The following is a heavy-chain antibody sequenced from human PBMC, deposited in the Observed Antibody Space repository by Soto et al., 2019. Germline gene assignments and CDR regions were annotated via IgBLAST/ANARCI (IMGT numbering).Heavy chain of an antibody. J-gene: IGHJ6*03. CDR1: GGSFSDYY. V-gene: IGHV4-34*01. D-gene: IGHD5-12*01. CDR3: ARGGVDIVATIYSYYYMDV. CDR2: INRSGST. Sequence: SETLSLTCAVYGGSFSDYYWYWSWIRQPPGKGLEWIGEINRSGSTNYNPSLKSRVTISVDTSKNQFSLKLSSVTAADTAVYYCARGGVDIVATIYSYYYMDVWGKGTTVTVSS.